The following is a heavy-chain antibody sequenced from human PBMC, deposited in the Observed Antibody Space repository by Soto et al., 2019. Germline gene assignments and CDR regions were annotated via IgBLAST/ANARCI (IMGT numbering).Heavy chain of an antibody. Sequence: PGGSLRLSCAASGLNFSNYAMSWVRQAPGKGLEWVSAISGTGGSTYYADSVKGRFTISRDNSKNTLYLQMNSLRAEDTAVYYCAKSSGNRIAAVNYYYYMDVWGKGTTVTVSS. D-gene: IGHD6-13*01. CDR1: GLNFSNYA. CDR2: ISGTGGST. J-gene: IGHJ6*03. V-gene: IGHV3-23*01. CDR3: AKSSGNRIAAVNYYYYMDV.